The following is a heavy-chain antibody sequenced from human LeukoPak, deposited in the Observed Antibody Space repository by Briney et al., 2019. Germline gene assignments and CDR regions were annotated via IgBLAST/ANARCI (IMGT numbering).Heavy chain of an antibody. CDR2: ISSSSSYI. J-gene: IGHJ5*02. D-gene: IGHD2-2*01. Sequence: GGSLRLSCAASGFTFSSYSVNWVRQAPGKGLEWVSSISSSSSYIYYADSVKGRFTISRDNAKNSLYLQMNSLRAEDTAVYYCAREATVNIVVVPAPNWFDPWGQGTLVTVSS. CDR1: GFTFSSYS. CDR3: AREATVNIVVVPAPNWFDP. V-gene: IGHV3-21*01.